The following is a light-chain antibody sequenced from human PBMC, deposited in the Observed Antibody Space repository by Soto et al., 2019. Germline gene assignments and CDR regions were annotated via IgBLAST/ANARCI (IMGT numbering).Light chain of an antibody. CDR3: QQSRNTPRT. Sequence: DIPLTHSPSSLSASLGDRVTISFGSSHNIANYLNSFQQKPGEAPKPLVYGASNTLSAVPSRFSASGSRTDFPLTINSLQLDDSGTYYCQQSRNTPRTFGHGTKVDNK. CDR2: GAS. V-gene: IGKV1-39*01. CDR1: HNIANY. J-gene: IGKJ1*01.